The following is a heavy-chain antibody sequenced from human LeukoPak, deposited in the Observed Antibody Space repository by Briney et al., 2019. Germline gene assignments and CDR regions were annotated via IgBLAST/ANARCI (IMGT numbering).Heavy chain of an antibody. Sequence: SETLSLTCSGSGGSISSYYWGWVRPPPGKGLEWVGYIYTRWNTNYHPFLSSGVTISVDTSKSPTPLKLSSVTAADTAAYYCPRLPYRSGWWYFDLWGRGTLVTVSS. D-gene: IGHD6-19*01. CDR3: PRLPYRSGWWYFDL. J-gene: IGHJ2*01. V-gene: IGHV4-4*09. CDR1: GGSISSYY. CDR2: IYTRWNT.